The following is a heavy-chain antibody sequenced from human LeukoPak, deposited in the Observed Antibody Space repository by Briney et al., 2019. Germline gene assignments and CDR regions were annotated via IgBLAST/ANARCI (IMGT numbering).Heavy chain of an antibody. D-gene: IGHD2-2*01. CDR3: ARGEPHCSTSTCSRRRMDV. V-gene: IGHV3-7*01. Sequence: PGGSLGLSCAASEFPFWNYWMTWVRRAPGRGLEWVANVNQGGSYKYYVDSVRGRFTISRDNAKNEVYLQMDSLRVEDSAVYYCARGEPHCSTSTCSRRRMDVWGQGTTVTVSS. CDR1: EFPFWNYW. J-gene: IGHJ6*02. CDR2: VNQGGSYK.